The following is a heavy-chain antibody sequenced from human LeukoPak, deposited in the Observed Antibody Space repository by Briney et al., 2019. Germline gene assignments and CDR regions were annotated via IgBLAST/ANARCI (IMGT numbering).Heavy chain of an antibody. D-gene: IGHD6-13*01. CDR3: AREAAAGNFDY. Sequence: ASVKVSCKASGYAFTSYYMHWVRQAPGQGLEWVGIINPSGGSTSYAQKFQGRVTMTRDTSTSIVYMELSSLRSEDTAVYYCAREAAAGNFDYWGQGTLVTVSS. CDR2: INPSGGST. CDR1: GYAFTSYY. J-gene: IGHJ4*02. V-gene: IGHV1-46*01.